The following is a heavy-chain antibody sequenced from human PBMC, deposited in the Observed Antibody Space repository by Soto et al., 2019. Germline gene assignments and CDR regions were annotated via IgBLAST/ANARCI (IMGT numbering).Heavy chain of an antibody. CDR3: ARIPHYSDSYYMDY. Sequence: SGPTLVNPTQTLTLTCAFSGFSLSTSGVGVGWIRQPPGKALEWLALIYWDDDKRYSPSLKSRLTISRGTSKNQVVLTMTNVDPVDTATYYCARIPHYSDSYYMDYWGQGTLVTVSS. D-gene: IGHD2-21*01. CDR2: IYWDDDK. CDR1: GFSLSTSGVG. V-gene: IGHV2-5*02. J-gene: IGHJ4*02.